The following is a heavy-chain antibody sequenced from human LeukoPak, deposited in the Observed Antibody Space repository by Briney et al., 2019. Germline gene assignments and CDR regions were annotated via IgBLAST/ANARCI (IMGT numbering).Heavy chain of an antibody. CDR2: IKRDGSEK. CDR1: GFTFGNYW. D-gene: IGHD3-16*01. CDR3: ARLRFYEFDY. V-gene: IGHV3-7*01. Sequence: PGESLRLSCSASGFTFGNYWMCWVRQAPGKGLEWVASIKRDGSEKYFVDSVKGRFTISSDNAKNSVYLQMNSLRVEDTAVYYCARLRFYEFDYWGQGTLVSVSS. J-gene: IGHJ4*02.